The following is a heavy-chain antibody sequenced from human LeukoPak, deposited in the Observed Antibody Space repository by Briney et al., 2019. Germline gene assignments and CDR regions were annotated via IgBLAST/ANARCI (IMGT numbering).Heavy chain of an antibody. J-gene: IGHJ4*02. CDR2: IYWNDDK. CDR3: AHSEVAALLSRYFDY. Sequence: SGPTLVKPTQTLTLTCTFSGFLLSTSGVGVGWIRQPPGKALEWLALIYWNDDKRYSPSLKSRLTITKDTSKNQVVLTMTNMDPVDTATYYCAHSEVAALLSRYFDYWGQGTLVTVSS. D-gene: IGHD6-13*01. V-gene: IGHV2-5*01. CDR1: GFLLSTSGVG.